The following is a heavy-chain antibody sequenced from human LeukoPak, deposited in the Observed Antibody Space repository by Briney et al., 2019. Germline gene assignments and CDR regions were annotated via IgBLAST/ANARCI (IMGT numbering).Heavy chain of an antibody. CDR1: GFTFSSYG. CDR2: IRYDGSNK. CDR3: AKAQATVVTHGFDP. J-gene: IGHJ5*02. Sequence: GGSLRLSCAASGFTFSSYGVHWVRQAPGKGLEWVASIRYDGSNKYYADSVKGRFTISRDNSKNTLYLQMNSLRAEDTAVYYCAKAQATVVTHGFDPWGQGTLVTVSS. V-gene: IGHV3-30*02. D-gene: IGHD4-23*01.